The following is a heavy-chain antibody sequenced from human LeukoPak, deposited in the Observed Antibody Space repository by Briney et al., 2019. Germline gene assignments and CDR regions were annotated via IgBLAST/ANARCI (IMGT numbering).Heavy chain of an antibody. CDR2: IYYSGST. CDR3: ARYPRASVTFDY. CDR1: GGSISSGDYY. J-gene: IGHJ4*01. D-gene: IGHD2/OR15-2a*01. Sequence: PSQTLSLTCTVSGGSISSGDYYWSWIRQPPGKGLEWIGYIYYSGSTYYNPSLKSRVTISVDTSKNQFSLKLSSVTAADTAVYYCARYPRASVTFDYWGKGTLVTVSS. V-gene: IGHV4-30-4*08.